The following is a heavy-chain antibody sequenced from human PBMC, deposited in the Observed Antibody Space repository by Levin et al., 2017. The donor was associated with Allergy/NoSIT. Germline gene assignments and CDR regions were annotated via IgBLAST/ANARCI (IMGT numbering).Heavy chain of an antibody. CDR2: IKPNNGAT. CDR1: EYTFTAFY. J-gene: IGHJ5*01. Sequence: ASVKVSCKASEYTFTAFYFHWVRQAPGRGLEGMGWIKPNNGATVYAPRFQGRVIMTRERSVTTIYMELRSLISDDTAVYYCATSDVIMATTSLDSWGQGTLVSVSS. D-gene: IGHD2-8*01. V-gene: IGHV1-2*02. CDR3: ATSDVIMATTSLDS.